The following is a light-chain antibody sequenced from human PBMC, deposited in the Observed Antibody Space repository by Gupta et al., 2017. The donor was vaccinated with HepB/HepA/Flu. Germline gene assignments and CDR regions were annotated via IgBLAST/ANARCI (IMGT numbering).Light chain of an antibody. J-gene: IGLJ2*01. CDR3: QAGDSSKV. V-gene: IGLV3-1*01. Sequence: SYELPQPPSVSVSPGQTASITCSGDKLGDKYACWYQQKPGQSPVLVIYQDSKRPSGIPARFSGSNSGNTATLTISGTQAMDEADYYCQAGDSSKVFGGGTKLTVL. CDR2: QDS. CDR1: KLGDKY.